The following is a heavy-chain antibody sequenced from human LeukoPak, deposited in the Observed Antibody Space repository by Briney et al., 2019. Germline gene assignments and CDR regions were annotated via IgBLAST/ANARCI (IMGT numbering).Heavy chain of an antibody. V-gene: IGHV3-30*02. CDR3: AKDNGYYDSSGYFDY. D-gene: IGHD3-22*01. J-gene: IGHJ4*02. CDR2: IRYDGSNK. Sequence: GRSLRLSCAASGFTFSNYAMHWVRQAPGKGLEWVAFIRYDGSNKYYADSVKGRFTISRDNSKNTLYLQMNSLRAEDTAVYYCAKDNGYYDSSGYFDYWGQGTLVTVSS. CDR1: GFTFSNYA.